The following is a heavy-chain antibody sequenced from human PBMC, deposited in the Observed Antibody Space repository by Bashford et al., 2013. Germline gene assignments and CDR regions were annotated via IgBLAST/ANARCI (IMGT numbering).Heavy chain of an antibody. CDR1: GYTFISSG. V-gene: IGHV1-18*01. CDR3: ARDDPLRFRGYYFDY. D-gene: IGHD3-3*01. J-gene: IGHJ4*02. Sequence: ASVKVSCKASGYTFISSGISWVRQAPGQGLEWMGWISAYNGNTNYAQKFQGRVIMTTDTSTSTAYMDLRSLRSDDTAVYYCARDDPLRFRGYYFDYWGQGTLVTVSS. CDR2: ISAYNGNT.